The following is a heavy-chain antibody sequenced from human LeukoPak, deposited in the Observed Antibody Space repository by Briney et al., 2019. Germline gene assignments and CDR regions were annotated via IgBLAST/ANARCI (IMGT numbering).Heavy chain of an antibody. D-gene: IGHD3-9*01. CDR2: INPNSGGT. V-gene: IGHV1-2*02. CDR3: ATGMRYFDWLSGFDI. Sequence: ASVKVSCKASGYTFTSYGISWVRQAPGQGLEWMGWINPNSGGTNYAQKFQGRVTMTRDTSISTAYMELSRLRSDDTAVYYCATGMRYFDWLSGFDIWGQGTMVTVSS. J-gene: IGHJ3*02. CDR1: GYTFTSYG.